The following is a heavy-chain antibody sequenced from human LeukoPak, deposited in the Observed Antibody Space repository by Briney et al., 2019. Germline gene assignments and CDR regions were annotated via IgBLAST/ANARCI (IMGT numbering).Heavy chain of an antibody. CDR1: GYTFTGYY. J-gene: IGHJ4*02. V-gene: IGHV1-2*02. CDR3: ARDVGCSGGSCYSQGAFDY. Sequence: ASVKVSCKASGYTFTGYYMHWVRQAPGQGLEWMGWINPNSGGTNYAQKFQGRVTMTRDTSISTAYMELSRLRSDDTAVYYCARDVGCSGGSCYSQGAFDYWGQGTLVTVSS. CDR2: INPNSGGT. D-gene: IGHD2-15*01.